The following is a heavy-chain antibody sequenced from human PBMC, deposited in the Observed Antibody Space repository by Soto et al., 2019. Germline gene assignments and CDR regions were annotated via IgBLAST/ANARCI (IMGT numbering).Heavy chain of an antibody. V-gene: IGHV3-30*04. CDR2: ISFDGRNK. Sequence: QVQLVESGGGVVHPGRSLRLSCVASGFTFSTYAMHWVRQAPGKGLAWVAVISFDGRNKFYADSVKGRFTISRDNSKNTVFLQMNSLRTEDTGVYYCARVLPVLPSSMPGCFDYLGQGALVTVSS. J-gene: IGHJ4*02. CDR3: ARVLPVLPSSMPGCFDY. CDR1: GFTFSTYA. D-gene: IGHD2-2*01.